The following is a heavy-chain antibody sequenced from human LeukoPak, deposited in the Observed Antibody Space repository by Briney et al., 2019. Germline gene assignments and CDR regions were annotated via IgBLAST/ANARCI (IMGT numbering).Heavy chain of an antibody. J-gene: IGHJ5*02. V-gene: IGHV3-48*04. CDR1: GFTFSSYS. CDR2: ITSSGGNT. Sequence: GGSLRLSCAASGFTFSSYSMNWVRQAPGKGLEWVSYITSSGGNTNYADSVEGRFTISRDNAMNSLYLQMNSLRAGDTAVYYCARDGNRYSSGREGTSWFDPWGQGTLVTVSS. CDR3: ARDGNRYSSGREGTSWFDP. D-gene: IGHD6-19*01.